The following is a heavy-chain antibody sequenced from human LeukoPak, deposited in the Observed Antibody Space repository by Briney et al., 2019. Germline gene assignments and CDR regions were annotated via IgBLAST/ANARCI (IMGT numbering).Heavy chain of an antibody. V-gene: IGHV3-11*01. CDR2: ISSSGSTI. D-gene: IGHD5-18*01. CDR3: ASASYTAIYFV. Sequence: GGSLRLSCAASGFTFSDYYMSWIRQAPGKGLEWVSYISSSGSTIYYADSVKGRFTISRDNAKNSLYLQMNSLRAEDTAVYYCASASYTAIYFVWGQGTLVTVSS. J-gene: IGHJ4*02. CDR1: GFTFSDYY.